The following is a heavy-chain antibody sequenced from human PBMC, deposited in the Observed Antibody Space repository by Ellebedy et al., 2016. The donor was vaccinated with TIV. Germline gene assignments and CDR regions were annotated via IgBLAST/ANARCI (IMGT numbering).Heavy chain of an antibody. CDR3: ASGAARPHHSYYYYGMDV. V-gene: IGHV3-21*01. J-gene: IGHJ6*02. D-gene: IGHD6-6*01. CDR1: GFTFSSYS. CDR2: ISSSSSYI. Sequence: GESLKISCAASGFTFSSYSMNWVRQSPGKGLEWVSSISSSSSYISYADSVKGRFTLSRDNAKNSLYLQMNSLRAEDTAVYYCASGAARPHHSYYYYGMDVWGQGTTVTVSS.